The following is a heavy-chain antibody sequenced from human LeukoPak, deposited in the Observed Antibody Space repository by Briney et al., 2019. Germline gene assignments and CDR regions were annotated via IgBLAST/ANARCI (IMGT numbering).Heavy chain of an antibody. CDR2: IDHSGST. CDR3: ARAEVLLWFGEPSRPYYFDY. Sequence: SETLSLTCDVYGGSFSGFYWNWIRQPPGKGLEWIGEIDHSGSTNYNPSLKSRVTISVDRANNQFSLKLSSVTAADTAVYYCARAEVLLWFGEPSRPYYFDYWGQGTLVTVSS. D-gene: IGHD3-10*01. V-gene: IGHV4-34*01. CDR1: GGSFSGFY. J-gene: IGHJ4*02.